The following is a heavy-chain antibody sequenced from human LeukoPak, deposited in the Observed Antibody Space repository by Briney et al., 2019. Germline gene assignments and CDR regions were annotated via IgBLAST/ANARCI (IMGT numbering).Heavy chain of an antibody. Sequence: GGSLRLSCAASGFTVSSTYMSWVRQAPGKGLQWVSVIYSGGGTYYAASVKGRFTISRGNSNSTVFLQMNNLRAEDTAVYYCARDVGYSSDDFTWGQGVLVIVSS. V-gene: IGHV3-66*01. J-gene: IGHJ5*02. CDR1: GFTVSSTY. D-gene: IGHD5-12*01. CDR2: IYSGGGT. CDR3: ARDVGYSSDDFT.